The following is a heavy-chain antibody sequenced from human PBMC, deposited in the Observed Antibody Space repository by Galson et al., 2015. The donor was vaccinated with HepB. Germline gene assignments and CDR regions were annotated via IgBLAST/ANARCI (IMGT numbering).Heavy chain of an antibody. CDR2: IIPILGIA. CDR1: GGTFSSYA. Sequence: SVKVSCKASGGTFSSYAISWVRQAPGQGLEWMGRIIPILGIANYAQKFQGRVTITADKSTSTAYMELSSLRSEDTAVYYCARGSVDNPYYYGMDVWGQGTTVTVSS. CDR3: ARGSVDNPYYYGMDV. D-gene: IGHD5-12*01. V-gene: IGHV1-69*04. J-gene: IGHJ6*02.